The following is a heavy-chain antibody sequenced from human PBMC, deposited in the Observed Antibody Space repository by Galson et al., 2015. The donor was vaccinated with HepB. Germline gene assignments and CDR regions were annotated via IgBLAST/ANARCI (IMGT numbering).Heavy chain of an antibody. D-gene: IGHD3-10*01. V-gene: IGHV3-53*01. CDR2: IYSGGST. CDR3: ARESGDDYGSGYFDY. J-gene: IGHJ4*02. Sequence: SLRLSCAASGFTFSSYAMSWVRQAPGKGLEWVSVIYSGGSTYYADSVRGRFTISRDNSKNTLYLQMNSLRAEDTAVYYCARESGDDYGSGYFDYWGQGTLVTVSS. CDR1: GFTFSSYA.